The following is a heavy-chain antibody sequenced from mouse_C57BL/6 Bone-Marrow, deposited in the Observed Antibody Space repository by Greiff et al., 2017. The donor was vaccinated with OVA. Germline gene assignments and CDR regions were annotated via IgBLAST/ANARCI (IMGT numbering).Heavy chain of an antibody. D-gene: IGHD1-1*01. CDR2: IYPRSGNT. Sequence: LQESGAELARPGASVKLSCKASGYTFTSYGISWVKQRTGQGLEWIGEIYPRSGNTYYNEKFKGKATLTADKSSSTAYMELRSLTSEDSAVYFCARKRYYGSSPLYAMDYWGQGTSVTVSS. J-gene: IGHJ4*01. CDR3: ARKRYYGSSPLYAMDY. CDR1: GYTFTSYG. V-gene: IGHV1-81*01.